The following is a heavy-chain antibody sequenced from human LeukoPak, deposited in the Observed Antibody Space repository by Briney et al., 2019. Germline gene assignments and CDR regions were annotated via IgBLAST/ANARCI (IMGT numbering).Heavy chain of an antibody. V-gene: IGHV1-18*01. D-gene: IGHD2-15*01. CDR1: NYTFASYG. Sequence: ASVKVSCKASNYTFASYGISWVRQAPGQGLEWMGWISAYNGNTNYAQKLQGRVTMTTDTSTSTAYMELRSLRSDDTAVYYCARDRDMRDYYYGMDVWGQGTTVTVSS. CDR3: ARDRDMRDYYYGMDV. J-gene: IGHJ6*02. CDR2: ISAYNGNT.